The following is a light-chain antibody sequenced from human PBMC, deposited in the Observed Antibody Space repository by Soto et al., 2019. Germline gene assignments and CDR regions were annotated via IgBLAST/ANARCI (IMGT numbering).Light chain of an antibody. Sequence: HALVTQAPSLTVPPGGTVTLSCGSSTGAVTSGHYPYWFQQKPGQAPRTLIFDTTNKHSYTPARFSGSLLGGKAALTLSGAQPEDEADYYCMLSYSAIGVFGGGTKGTVL. CDR1: TGAVTSGHY. V-gene: IGLV7-46*01. CDR2: DTT. J-gene: IGLJ2*01. CDR3: MLSYSAIGV.